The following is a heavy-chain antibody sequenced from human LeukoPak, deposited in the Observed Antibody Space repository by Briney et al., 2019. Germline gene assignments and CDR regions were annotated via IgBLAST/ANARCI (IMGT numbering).Heavy chain of an antibody. CDR1: GYTFTGYY. CDR3: ARSTYYYDSSGYYY. J-gene: IGHJ4*02. Sequence: GASVKVSCKASGYTFTGYYMRWVRQAPGQGLEWMGRIIPILGIANYAQKFQGRVTITADKSTSTAYMELSSLRSEDTAVYYCARSTYYYDSSGYYYWGQGTLVTVSS. V-gene: IGHV1-69*02. CDR2: IIPILGIA. D-gene: IGHD3-22*01.